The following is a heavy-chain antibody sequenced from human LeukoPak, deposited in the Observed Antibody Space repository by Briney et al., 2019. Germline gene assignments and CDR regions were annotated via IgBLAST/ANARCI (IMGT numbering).Heavy chain of an antibody. CDR2: IRYDGSNK. J-gene: IGHJ4*02. Sequence: PGGSLRLSCAASGFTFSSYGMHWVRQAPGKGLEWVAFIRYDGSNKYYADSVKGRFTISRDNSKNTLYLQMNSLRAEDTAVYYCAKVRMEYQLLRGRDYFDYWGQGTLVTVPS. CDR1: GFTFSSYG. D-gene: IGHD2-2*01. V-gene: IGHV3-30*02. CDR3: AKVRMEYQLLRGRDYFDY.